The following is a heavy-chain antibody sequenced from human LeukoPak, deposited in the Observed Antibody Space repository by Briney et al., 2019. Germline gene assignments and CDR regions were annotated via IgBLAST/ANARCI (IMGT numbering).Heavy chain of an antibody. CDR3: ARDQKRDGYKGEFDY. D-gene: IGHD5-24*01. CDR2: INVANGNT. Sequence: ASVKVSCKASGYTFTNYAIHWLRQAPEQKLEWLGWINVANGNTKYSQKFQGRVTFTRDTSATTVHMELSSLGSEDTGVYYCARDQKRDGYKGEFDYWGQGTLVTVSS. J-gene: IGHJ4*02. V-gene: IGHV1-3*01. CDR1: GYTFTNYA.